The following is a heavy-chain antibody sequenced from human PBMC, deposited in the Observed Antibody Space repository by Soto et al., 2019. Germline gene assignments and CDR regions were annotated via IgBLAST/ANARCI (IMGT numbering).Heavy chain of an antibody. D-gene: IGHD2-2*01. J-gene: IGHJ3*01. CDR3: ARGECSSNYCFTRCALDL. V-gene: IGHV4-34*01. CDR2: IHRSGRT. Sequence: PXQRLSLPSAVYGGSFSGYYWTWIRQTQGKGLEWIGEIHRSGRTNYNPSRKSRVSISADTSKTQFSLNLTSVTDADTAVYYCARGECSSNYCFTRCALDLWGQGTVVTFSS. CDR1: GGSFSGYY.